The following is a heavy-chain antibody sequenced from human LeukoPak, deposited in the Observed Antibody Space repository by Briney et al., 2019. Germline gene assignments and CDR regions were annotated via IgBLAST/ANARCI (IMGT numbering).Heavy chain of an antibody. J-gene: IGHJ6*02. CDR3: ARLDYYDLYGMDV. CDR1: GGSISSYY. Sequence: SETLSLTCTVSGGSISSYYWSWIRQPPGKGLEWIGYIYYSGSTNYNPSLKSRVTISVDTSKNQFSLKLSSVTAADTAVYYCARLDYYDLYGMDVWGQGTTVTVS. V-gene: IGHV4-59*08. CDR2: IYYSGST.